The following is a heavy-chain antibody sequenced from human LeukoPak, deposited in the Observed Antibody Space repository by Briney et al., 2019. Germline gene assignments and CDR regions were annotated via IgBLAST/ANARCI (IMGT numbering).Heavy chain of an antibody. J-gene: IGHJ4*02. CDR3: ARGTLNGPFVISLDY. V-gene: IGHV3-48*03. D-gene: IGHD3-9*01. CDR1: GFSFSSYE. Sequence: PGGSLRLSCAASGFSFSSYEMNWVRQAPGKGLEWVSHISSDGRVGRYVDSVRGRFTMSRDNAKNLLFLQMNGLRVEDTAVYYCARGTLNGPFVISLDYWGQGALVTVSS. CDR2: ISSDGRVG.